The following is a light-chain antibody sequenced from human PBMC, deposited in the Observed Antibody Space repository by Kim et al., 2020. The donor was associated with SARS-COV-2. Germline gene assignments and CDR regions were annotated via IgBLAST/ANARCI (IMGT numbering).Light chain of an antibody. CDR1: ENIRSY. CDR2: HAS. Sequence: ASVGDSVAISCRASENIRSYLNWYQQIPGRAPKLLIFHASTLQIGVPSRFSGSGSGTDYTLTISNLQPEDFATYYCEQSYSSPWTFGLGTKVDIK. J-gene: IGKJ1*01. V-gene: IGKV1-39*01. CDR3: EQSYSSPWT.